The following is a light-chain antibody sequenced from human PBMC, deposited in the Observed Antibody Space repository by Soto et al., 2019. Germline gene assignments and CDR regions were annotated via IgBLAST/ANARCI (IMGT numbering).Light chain of an antibody. CDR1: SKHRSFA. CDR3: QTWGTGVEGV. Sequence: QPVLTQSPSASASLGASVNLTCTLSSKHRSFAIAWHQQQPGKGPRYLMKINSDGSHNKGDEIPDRFSGSSSGAERYLTISSLQSEDEADYFCQTWGTGVEGVFGGGTKLTVL. J-gene: IGLJ2*01. CDR2: INSDGSH. V-gene: IGLV4-69*01.